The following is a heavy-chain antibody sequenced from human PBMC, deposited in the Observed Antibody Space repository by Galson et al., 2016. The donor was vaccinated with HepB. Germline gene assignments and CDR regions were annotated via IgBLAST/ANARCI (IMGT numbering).Heavy chain of an antibody. CDR3: ARGLGSSLFVF. D-gene: IGHD6-13*01. Sequence: DSGLTFSSENMVWVRQAPGRRLEWVSYISSTSSPQFYADSVKGRFTISRDNAKNSLYLQMNGLRNDDTAVYYCARGLGSSLFVFWGQGTLVAVSS. J-gene: IGHJ5*01. CDR2: ISSTSSPQ. CDR1: GLTFSSEN. V-gene: IGHV3-48*02.